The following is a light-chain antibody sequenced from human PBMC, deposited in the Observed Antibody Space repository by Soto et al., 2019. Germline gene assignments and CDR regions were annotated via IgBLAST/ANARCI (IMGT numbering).Light chain of an antibody. J-gene: IGKJ2*01. V-gene: IGKV3-15*01. Sequence: EIVMTQSPATLSVSPGERATLSCRASQSVSSNLAWYQQKPGQAPRLLIYGASTRATGIPARFSGSGSGTEFTLTISSLQSEDFAVYSCQQYNNWSPTKSTFGQGTKLEIK. CDR1: QSVSSN. CDR3: QQYNNWSPTKST. CDR2: GAS.